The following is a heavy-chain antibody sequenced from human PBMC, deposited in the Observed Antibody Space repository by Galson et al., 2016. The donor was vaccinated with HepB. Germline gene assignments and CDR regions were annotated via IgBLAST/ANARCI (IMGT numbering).Heavy chain of an antibody. D-gene: IGHD4-17*01. J-gene: IGHJ4*02. Sequence: PALVKPTQTPTLTCTFSGFSLSTSGVGVGWIRQPPGMALEYLALIYWDDDKRYSPSLKSRLTITKDTSENQVVLTMTNMDPVDTATYYCAHKSGDYVTFDYWGQGTLVTVSS. CDR2: IYWDDDK. CDR3: AHKSGDYVTFDY. V-gene: IGHV2-5*02. CDR1: GFSLSTSGVG.